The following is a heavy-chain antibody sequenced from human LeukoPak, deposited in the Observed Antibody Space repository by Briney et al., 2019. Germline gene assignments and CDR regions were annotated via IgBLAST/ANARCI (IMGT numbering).Heavy chain of an antibody. CDR3: ATAVSIAGDS. CDR2: IKPDSSET. V-gene: IGHV3-7*01. Sequence: TGGSLRLSCAASGFSFNSNWMSWFRQAPGKGLEWVAHIKPDSSETYYVDSVKGRFTISRDNAEKLVYLRMNSLRAEDTAVYYCATAVSIAGDSWGQGTLVTVSS. CDR1: GFSFNSNW. D-gene: IGHD2-21*01. J-gene: IGHJ5*01.